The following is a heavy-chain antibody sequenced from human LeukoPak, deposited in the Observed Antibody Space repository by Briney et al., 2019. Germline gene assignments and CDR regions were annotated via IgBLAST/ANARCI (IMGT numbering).Heavy chain of an antibody. D-gene: IGHD3-22*01. Sequence: PGGSLRLSCAASGFTFSSYAMHWVRQAPGKGLEWVAVISYDGSNKYYADSVKGRFTISRDNSKNTLYLQMNSLRAEDTALYYCARAFGGFVKAYYYDSSGYYYYYMDVWGKGTTVTVSS. V-gene: IGHV3-30*04. CDR2: ISYDGSNK. CDR1: GFTFSSYA. CDR3: ARAFGGFVKAYYYDSSGYYYYYMDV. J-gene: IGHJ6*03.